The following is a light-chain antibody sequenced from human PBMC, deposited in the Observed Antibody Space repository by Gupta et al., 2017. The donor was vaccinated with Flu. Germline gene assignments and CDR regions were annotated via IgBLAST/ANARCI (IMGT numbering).Light chain of an antibody. J-gene: IGKJ4*01. Sequence: CLGERATINGKSSQSVLSSSNNKNYLSWYQQKPGQPPELLIYWASTRESGVPYRFSGSGSGTDFTLTISSLQAEDVAVYYCQKDDFTPHTFGGGTKVEIK. V-gene: IGKV4-1*01. CDR3: QKDDFTPHT. CDR2: WAS. CDR1: QSVLSSSNNKNY.